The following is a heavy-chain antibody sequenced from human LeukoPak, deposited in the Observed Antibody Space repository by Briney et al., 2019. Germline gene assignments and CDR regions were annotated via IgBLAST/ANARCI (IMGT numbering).Heavy chain of an antibody. J-gene: IGHJ4*02. CDR2: FDPEDGET. CDR3: ATERGSSSGFDY. V-gene: IGHV1-24*01. D-gene: IGHD6-6*01. CDR1: RYTLTELS. Sequence: ASVKVSCKVSRYTLTELSMHWVRQAPGKGLEWMGGFDPEDGETIYAQKFQGRVTMTEDTSTDTAYMELSSLRSEDTAVYYCATERGSSSGFDYWGQGTLVTVSS.